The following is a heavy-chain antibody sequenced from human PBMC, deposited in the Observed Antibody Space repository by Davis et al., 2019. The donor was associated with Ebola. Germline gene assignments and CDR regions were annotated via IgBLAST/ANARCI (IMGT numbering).Heavy chain of an antibody. Sequence: SETLSLTCAVYGGSFSGYYWSWIRQPPGKGLEWIGSIYYSGSTYYNPSLKSRVTISVDTSKNQFSLKLSSVTAADTAVYYCARLRYDIVVVPAAMYHYYYGMDVWGQGTTVTVSS. CDR1: GGSFSGYY. J-gene: IGHJ6*02. V-gene: IGHV4-34*01. D-gene: IGHD2-2*01. CDR3: ARLRYDIVVVPAAMYHYYYGMDV. CDR2: IYYSGST.